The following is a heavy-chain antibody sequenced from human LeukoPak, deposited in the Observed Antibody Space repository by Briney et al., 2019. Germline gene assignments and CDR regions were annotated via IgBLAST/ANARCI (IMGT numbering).Heavy chain of an antibody. CDR3: ARHPGITMVRGVHFDY. Sequence: GGSLRLSCAASGFTFSSYAMSWVRQAPGKGLEWVSAISGSGGSTYYADSVKGRLTISRDNSKNTLYLQMNSLRAEDTAVYYCARHPGITMVRGVHFDYWGQGTLVTVSS. V-gene: IGHV3-23*01. D-gene: IGHD3-10*01. CDR2: ISGSGGST. J-gene: IGHJ4*02. CDR1: GFTFSSYA.